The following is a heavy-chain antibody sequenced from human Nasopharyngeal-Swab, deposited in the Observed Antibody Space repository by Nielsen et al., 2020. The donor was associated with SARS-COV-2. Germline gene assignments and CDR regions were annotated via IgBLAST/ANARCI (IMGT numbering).Heavy chain of an antibody. J-gene: IGHJ4*02. Sequence: ASVKVSCKASGYTFTSYAMHWVRQAPGQRLEWMGWINAGNGNTKYSQKSQGRVTITRDTSASTAYMELSSLRSEDTAVYYCATPMTTVTSFDYWGQGTLVTVSS. CDR2: INAGNGNT. CDR1: GYTFTSYA. D-gene: IGHD4-17*01. CDR3: ATPMTTVTSFDY. V-gene: IGHV1-3*01.